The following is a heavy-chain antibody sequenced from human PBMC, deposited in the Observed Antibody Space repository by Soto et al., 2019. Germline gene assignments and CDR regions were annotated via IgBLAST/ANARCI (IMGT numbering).Heavy chain of an antibody. D-gene: IGHD4-17*01. J-gene: IGHJ4*02. CDR2: IYHSGST. Sequence: XETLSLTGAVSGYSISSGYYWCCIRQAPGKGLEWIGSIYHSGSTYYNPSLKSRVTISVDTSKNQFSLKLSSVTAADTAVYYCAGPHSTTVVTPFDYWGQGTLVTVSS. CDR3: AGPHSTTVVTPFDY. CDR1: GYSISSGYY. V-gene: IGHV4-38-2*01.